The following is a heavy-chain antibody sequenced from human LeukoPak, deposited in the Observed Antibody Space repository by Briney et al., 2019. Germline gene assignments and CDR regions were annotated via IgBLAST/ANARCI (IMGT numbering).Heavy chain of an antibody. D-gene: IGHD3-16*01. Sequence: SETLSLTCTVSGGSVSSYYWSWIRQPPGKGLEWIGYIYYSGSGSTNYNPSLKSRATISVDTSKNQFSLKLSSVTAADTAVYYCARDSSPWGTGEFDPWGQGNLVTVFS. CDR3: ARDSSPWGTGEFDP. J-gene: IGHJ5*02. CDR2: IYYSGSGST. V-gene: IGHV4-59*02. CDR1: GGSVSSYY.